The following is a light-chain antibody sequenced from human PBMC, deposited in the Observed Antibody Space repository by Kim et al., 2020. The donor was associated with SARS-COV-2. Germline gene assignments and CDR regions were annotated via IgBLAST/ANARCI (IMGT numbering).Light chain of an antibody. CDR1: QFVTSTY. CDR2: GAS. V-gene: IGKV3-20*01. J-gene: IGKJ2*01. CDR3: QHYSASLYT. Sequence: ELVLTQSPATLSLSPGETATLSCRASQFVTSTYLAWYQQQPDQAPRLLIYGASTRATGTPDSFSVSASATDFTLTISRLEPEDCAVYFCQHYSASLYTFGQGTKLEI.